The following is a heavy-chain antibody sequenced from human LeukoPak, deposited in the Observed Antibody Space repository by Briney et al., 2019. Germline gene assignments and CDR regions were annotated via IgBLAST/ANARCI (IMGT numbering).Heavy chain of an antibody. CDR2: IIPIFGTA. D-gene: IGHD6-19*01. CDR1: GGTFSIYA. J-gene: IGHJ4*02. Sequence: SVTVSFKASGGTFSIYAISWVRQAPGQGLEWMGGIIPIFGTANYAQKFQGRVTITADESTSTAYMELSSLRSEDTAVYYCARGYSSGWLKYYFDYWGQGTLVAVSS. V-gene: IGHV1-69*13. CDR3: ARGYSSGWLKYYFDY.